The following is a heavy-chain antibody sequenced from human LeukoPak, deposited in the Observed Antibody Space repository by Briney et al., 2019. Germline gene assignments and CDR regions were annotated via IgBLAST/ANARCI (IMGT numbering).Heavy chain of an antibody. D-gene: IGHD1-26*01. Sequence: GASVKVSCKASGYTFTSYDINWVRQATGQGPEWMGWMNPNSGNTGYAQKFQGRVTITRNTSISTAYMELSSLRSEDTAVYYCARLRGSYWNDAFDIWGQGTMVTVSS. CDR3: ARLRGSYWNDAFDI. CDR1: GYTFTSYD. J-gene: IGHJ3*02. CDR2: MNPNSGNT. V-gene: IGHV1-8*03.